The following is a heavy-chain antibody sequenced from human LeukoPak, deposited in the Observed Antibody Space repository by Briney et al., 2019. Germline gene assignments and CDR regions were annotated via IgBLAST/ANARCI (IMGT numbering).Heavy chain of an antibody. CDR1: GFTFSRFW. D-gene: IGHD2-2*01. V-gene: IGHV3-7*03. Sequence: GGSLRLSCAASGFTFSRFWMSWVRQAPGKGLEWVASINQDESAKYYVDSVRGRFTISRDNAKNSLFLQMNSLRTEDTALYYCAKGQVVPATILDYWGQGTLVTVSS. CDR3: AKGQVVPATILDY. J-gene: IGHJ4*02. CDR2: INQDESAK.